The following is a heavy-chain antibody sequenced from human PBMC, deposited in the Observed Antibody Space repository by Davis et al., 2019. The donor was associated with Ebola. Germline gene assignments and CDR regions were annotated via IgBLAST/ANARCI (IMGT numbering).Heavy chain of an antibody. J-gene: IGHJ5*02. D-gene: IGHD3-10*01. CDR2: ISSRSNYI. V-gene: IGHV3-21*04. CDR3: AKDFYGSGSYIDA. Sequence: PGGSLRLSCAASGLTFSGYSVNWVRQAPGKGLEWVSSISSRSNYIYYADSLKGRFTISRDNAKDSLYLQMNSLRTEDTAFYYCAKDFYGSGSYIDAWGQGTLVAVSS. CDR1: GLTFSGYS.